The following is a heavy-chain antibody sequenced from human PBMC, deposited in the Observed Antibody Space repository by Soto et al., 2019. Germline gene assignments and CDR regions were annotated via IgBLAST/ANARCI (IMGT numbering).Heavy chain of an antibody. V-gene: IGHV1-18*01. CDR1: GYPFASYA. Sequence: QVQLVQSGAEVKKPGASVKVSCKASGYPFASYAISWMRQAPGLGLEWMGWISAYNGNTNYAQKLQGRVTMTTDTYTSTAYMELRSLRSDDTAVDYCARDPPPPDYWGPGTLVTVSS. CDR2: ISAYNGNT. CDR3: ARDPPPPDY. J-gene: IGHJ4*01.